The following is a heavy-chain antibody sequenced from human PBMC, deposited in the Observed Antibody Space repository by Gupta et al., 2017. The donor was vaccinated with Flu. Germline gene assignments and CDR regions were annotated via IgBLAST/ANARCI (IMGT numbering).Heavy chain of an antibody. Sequence: VQLVESGGGLVQPGGSLRLSCAASGFTFGGYAMHWVRQAPGKGLEWISYISSSATTIYYADAVKCRFTISRDNAKNSLYLQMNSLRDEDTAVYHCAREGRYYFDYWGQGTLVTVFS. D-gene: IGHD3-10*01. CDR3: AREGRYYFDY. J-gene: IGHJ4*02. CDR1: GFTFGGYA. V-gene: IGHV3-48*03. CDR2: ISSSATTI.